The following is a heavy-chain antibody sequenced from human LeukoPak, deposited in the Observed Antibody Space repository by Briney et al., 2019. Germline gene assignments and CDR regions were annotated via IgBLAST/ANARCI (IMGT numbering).Heavy chain of an antibody. CDR1: GASVSSSNYY. V-gene: IGHV4-39*01. D-gene: IGHD1-20*01. CDR3: ARLFYNWGIVY. J-gene: IGHJ4*02. Sequence: SETLSLTCTVSGASVSSSNYYWGWIRQPPGKGLEWVGTIFYSGSPYYNPSLKSRVTISVDTSKNRFSLKLISVTVADTAVYYCARLFYNWGIVYWGQGTLVTVSS. CDR2: IFYSGSP.